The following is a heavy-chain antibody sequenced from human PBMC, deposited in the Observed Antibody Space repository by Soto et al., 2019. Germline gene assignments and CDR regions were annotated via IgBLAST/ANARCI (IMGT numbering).Heavy chain of an antibody. Sequence: PGGSLRLSCAASGFTFSSYWMSWVRQAPGKGLEWVANIKQDGSEKYYVDSVKGRFTISRDNAKNSLYLQMNSLRAEDTAMYYCARDWAAIYDILTGYYRETYYFDYWGQGTLVTVSS. V-gene: IGHV3-7*01. D-gene: IGHD3-9*01. CDR2: IKQDGSEK. CDR1: GFTFSSYW. CDR3: ARDWAAIYDILTGYYRETYYFDY. J-gene: IGHJ4*02.